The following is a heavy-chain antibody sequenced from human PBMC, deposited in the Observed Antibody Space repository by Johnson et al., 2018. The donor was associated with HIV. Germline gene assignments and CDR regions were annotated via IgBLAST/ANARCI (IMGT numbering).Heavy chain of an antibody. J-gene: IGHJ3*02. D-gene: IGHD4/OR15-4a*01. Sequence: QVQLLESGGGVVQPGRSLRLSCAASGFTFNNYGMHWVRQAPGKGLEWVAVIWFDVSNKHSEDSVTGRFTISRDNSKNTLYMQMNSLRAEDTAVYYCAKEGMTMEVDIWCQGTMVTVSS. CDR1: GFTFNNYG. CDR2: IWFDVSNK. CDR3: AKEGMTMEVDI. V-gene: IGHV3-33*06.